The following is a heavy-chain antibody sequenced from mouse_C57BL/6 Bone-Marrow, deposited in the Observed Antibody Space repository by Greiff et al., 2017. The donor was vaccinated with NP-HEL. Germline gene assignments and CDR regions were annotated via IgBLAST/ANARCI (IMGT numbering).Heavy chain of an antibody. D-gene: IGHD1-1*01. CDR2: ISNLAYSI. J-gene: IGHJ1*03. V-gene: IGHV5-15*01. CDR1: GFTFSDYG. CDR3: ARRSYYYGSSYDWYFDV. Sequence: EVQLVESGGGLVQPGGSLKLSCAASGFTFSDYGMAWVRQAPRKGPEWVAFISNLAYSIYYADTVTGRFTISRENAKNTLYLEMSSLRSEDTAMYYCARRSYYYGSSYDWYFDVWGTGTTVTVSS.